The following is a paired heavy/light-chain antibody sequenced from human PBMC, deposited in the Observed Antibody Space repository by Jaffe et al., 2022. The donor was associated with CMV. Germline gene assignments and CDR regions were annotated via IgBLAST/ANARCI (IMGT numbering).Light chain of an antibody. V-gene: IGLV1-51*01. J-gene: IGLJ1*01. CDR3: GTWDRSLNGYV. CDR1: SSNIGNNY. CDR2: DNN. Sequence: QSVLTQPTSVSAAPGQKVTISCSGSSSNIGNNYVSWYQHVPGTAPKLLIFDNNKRPSGIPDRLSGSKSGTSATLAITGLQTGDEADYYCGTWDRSLNGYVLGTGTKVTVL.
Heavy chain of an antibody. CDR3: ARDPLLSCTDCLDY. J-gene: IGHJ4*02. D-gene: IGHD2-2*01. Sequence: EVQLVESGGGLVQPGGSLRVSCAASGFSFTSYGMNWVRQAPGKGLEWIAHISRTGNKMYYADSVRGRFTISRDDAKNSLYLQMNSLSAEDTGVYHCARDPLLSCTDCLDYWGRGTLVSVSS. CDR2: ISRTGNKM. V-gene: IGHV3-48*03. CDR1: GFSFTSYG.